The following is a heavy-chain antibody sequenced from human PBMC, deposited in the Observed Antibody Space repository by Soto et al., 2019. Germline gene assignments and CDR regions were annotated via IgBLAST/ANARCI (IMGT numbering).Heavy chain of an antibody. D-gene: IGHD5-18*01. CDR2: IYYSGST. J-gene: IGHJ4*02. Sequence: PSETLSLTCTVSGGSISSGGYYWSWIRQHPGKGLEWIGYIYYSGSTYYNPSLKSRVTISVDTSKNQFSLKLSSVTAADTAVYYCARAVKDTALGFDYWGQGTLVTVSS. V-gene: IGHV4-31*03. CDR1: GGSISSGGYY. CDR3: ARAVKDTALGFDY.